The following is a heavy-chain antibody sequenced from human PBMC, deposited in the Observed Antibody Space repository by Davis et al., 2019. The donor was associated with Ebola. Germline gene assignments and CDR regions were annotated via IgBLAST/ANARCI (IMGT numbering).Heavy chain of an antibody. CDR2: ISAYNGNT. J-gene: IGHJ4*02. Sequence: ASVKVSCKASGYTFTSYGISWVRQAPGQGLEWMGWISAYNGNTNYAQKLQGRVTITADESTNTAYMELRSLGSEDTAVYYCARDSSSIAVAWALKDWGQGTLVTVSS. CDR1: GYTFTSYG. D-gene: IGHD6-19*01. V-gene: IGHV1-18*04. CDR3: ARDSSSIAVAWALKD.